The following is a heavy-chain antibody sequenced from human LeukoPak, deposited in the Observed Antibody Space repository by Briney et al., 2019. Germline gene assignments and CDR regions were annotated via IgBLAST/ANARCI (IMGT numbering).Heavy chain of an antibody. CDR1: GGTFSSYA. V-gene: IGHV1-69*13. J-gene: IGHJ4*02. D-gene: IGHD6-13*01. CDR3: ARGSRGAASVDY. Sequence: ASVKVSCKASGGTFSSYAISWVRQAPGQGLEWMGGIIPIFGTANYAQKFQGRVTITADESTSTAYMELSSLRSEDTAVYYCARGSRGAASVDYWGQGTLVTVSS. CDR2: IIPIFGTA.